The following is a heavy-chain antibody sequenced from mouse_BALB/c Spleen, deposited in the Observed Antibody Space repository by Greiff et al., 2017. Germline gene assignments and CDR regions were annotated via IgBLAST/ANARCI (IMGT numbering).Heavy chain of an antibody. CDR3: ARSSYYAMDY. J-gene: IGHJ4*01. V-gene: IGHV1-14*01. CDR2: INPYNDGT. CDR1: GFNIKDYY. D-gene: IGHD1-3*01. Sequence: VQLQQSGAELVRPGALVKLSCKASGFNIKDYYMHWVKQKPGQGLEWIGYINPYNDGTKYNEKFKGKATLTSDKSSSTAYMELSSLTSEDSAVYYCARSSYYAMDYWGQGTSVTVSS.